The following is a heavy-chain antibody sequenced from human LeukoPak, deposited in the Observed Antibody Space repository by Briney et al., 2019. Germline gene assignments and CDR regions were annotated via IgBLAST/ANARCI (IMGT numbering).Heavy chain of an antibody. V-gene: IGHV3-30*02. Sequence: GGSLRLSCAASRFTFSSYGMHWVRQSPGKGLEWLAVIWYDGSKKYYADSVKGRFTISRDNSKNTLYLQMNSLRAEDTAVYYCATIVGATVFDFWGQGTLVTVSS. CDR2: IWYDGSKK. CDR1: RFTFSSYG. D-gene: IGHD1-26*01. CDR3: ATIVGATVFDF. J-gene: IGHJ4*02.